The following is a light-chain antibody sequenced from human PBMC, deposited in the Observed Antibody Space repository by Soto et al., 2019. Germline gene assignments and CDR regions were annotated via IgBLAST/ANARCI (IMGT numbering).Light chain of an antibody. CDR3: QQYNNWPRT. V-gene: IGKV3-15*01. CDR2: GAS. Sequence: EIVITQSPATLSVSPGERATLSCRASQSVSSNLAWYPQKPGQAPRLLIYGASTRETGIPARFSGSGAGTECTLTISSLQSEDVAVYYCQQYNNWPRTFGQGTKVDIK. CDR1: QSVSSN. J-gene: IGKJ1*01.